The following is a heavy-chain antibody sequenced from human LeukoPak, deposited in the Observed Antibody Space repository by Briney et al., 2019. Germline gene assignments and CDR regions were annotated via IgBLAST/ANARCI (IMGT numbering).Heavy chain of an antibody. Sequence: PGGSLRLSCAASGFTFSSYGMHWVRQAPGKGLEWVAFIRYDGSNKYYADSVKGRFTISRDNSKNTLYLQMNSLRAEDTAVYYCAKDRHYDFWSGSPFDPWGQGTLVTVSS. CDR1: GFTFSSYG. D-gene: IGHD3-3*01. V-gene: IGHV3-30*02. CDR3: AKDRHYDFWSGSPFDP. J-gene: IGHJ5*02. CDR2: IRYDGSNK.